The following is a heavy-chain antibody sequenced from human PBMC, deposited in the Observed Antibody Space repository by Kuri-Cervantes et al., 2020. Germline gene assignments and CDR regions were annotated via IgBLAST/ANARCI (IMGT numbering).Heavy chain of an antibody. CDR3: ARLVVPAAPFDY. V-gene: IGHV4-39*01. J-gene: IGHJ4*02. Sequence: SETLSLTCTVSGGSSSSSSYYWGWIRQPPGKGLEWIGSIYYSGSTYYNPSLKSRVTISVDTSKNQFSLKLSSVTAADTAVYYCARLVVPAAPFDYWGQGTLVTVSS. CDR2: IYYSGST. CDR1: GGSSSSSSYY. D-gene: IGHD2-2*01.